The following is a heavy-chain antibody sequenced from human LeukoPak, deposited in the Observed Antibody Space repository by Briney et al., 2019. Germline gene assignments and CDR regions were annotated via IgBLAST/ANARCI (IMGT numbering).Heavy chain of an antibody. J-gene: IGHJ4*02. V-gene: IGHV3-23*01. Sequence: GGSLRLSCAASGFTFNNYAMNWVRQAPGKGLEWVSSISGGGETTYCADSAKGRFTISRDNSQNTLYLQMNSLRAEDTAVYYCARDYADYVGYFFFDYWGQGALVTVSS. CDR2: ISGGGETT. CDR1: GFTFNNYA. D-gene: IGHD4-17*01. CDR3: ARDYADYVGYFFFDY.